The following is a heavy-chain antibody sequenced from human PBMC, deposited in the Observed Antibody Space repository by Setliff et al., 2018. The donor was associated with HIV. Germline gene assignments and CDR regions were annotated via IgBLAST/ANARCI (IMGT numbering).Heavy chain of an antibody. J-gene: IGHJ3*02. CDR2: INPNSGGT. CDR1: GGTLNSYA. V-gene: IGHV1-2*02. Sequence: ASVKVSCKPSGGTLNSYAISWVRQAPGQGLEWMGGINPNSGGTNHAQKFHDRVTMTRDTSISTAYMELSRLRSDDTAVYYCASKVYCTNGVCLDAFDIWGQGTMVTVSS. CDR3: ASKVYCTNGVCLDAFDI. D-gene: IGHD2-8*01.